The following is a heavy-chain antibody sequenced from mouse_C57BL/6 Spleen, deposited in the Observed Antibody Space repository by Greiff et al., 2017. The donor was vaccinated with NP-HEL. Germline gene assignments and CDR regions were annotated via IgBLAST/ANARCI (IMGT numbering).Heavy chain of an antibody. Sequence: QVQLQQSGTELVKPGASVKLSCKASGYTFTSYWMHWVKQRPGQGLEWIGNINPSNGGTNYNEKFKSKATLTVDKSSSTAYMQLSSLTSEDSAVYYCATEGGVRRYWYFDVWGTGTTVTVSS. D-gene: IGHD1-1*02. CDR3: ATEGGVRRYWYFDV. V-gene: IGHV1-53*01. CDR1: GYTFTSYW. CDR2: INPSNGGT. J-gene: IGHJ1*03.